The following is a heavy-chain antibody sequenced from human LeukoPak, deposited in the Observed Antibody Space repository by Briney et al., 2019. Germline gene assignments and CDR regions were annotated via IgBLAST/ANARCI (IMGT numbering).Heavy chain of an antibody. V-gene: IGHV1-24*01. J-gene: IGHJ3*02. CDR1: GYTLTELT. CDR3: ATYVQTPGRAFDI. Sequence: ASVKVSCKVSGYTLTELTMHWVRQAPGKGLEWMGGFDPEDGETIYAQKFQGRVTMTEDTSTDTAYMELSSLRSEDTAVYYCATYVQTPGRAFDIWGQGTMVTVSS. D-gene: IGHD1-1*01. CDR2: FDPEDGET.